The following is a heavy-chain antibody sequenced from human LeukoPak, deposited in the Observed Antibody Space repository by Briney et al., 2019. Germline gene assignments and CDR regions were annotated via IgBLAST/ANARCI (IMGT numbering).Heavy chain of an antibody. CDR3: ARAVAGDYFDY. CDR1: GFTFSDYY. CDR2: ISSSISYT. D-gene: IGHD6-19*01. Sequence: PGRSLRLSCAASGFTFSDYYMSWIRQAPGKGLEWLSYISSSISYTNYADSVKGRFTISRDNAKNSLYLQMNSLRAEDTAVYYCARAVAGDYFDYWGQGNPGHRLL. J-gene: IGHJ4*02. V-gene: IGHV3-11*06.